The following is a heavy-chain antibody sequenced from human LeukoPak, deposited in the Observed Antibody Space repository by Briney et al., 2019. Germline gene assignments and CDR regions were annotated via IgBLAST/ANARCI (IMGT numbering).Heavy chain of an antibody. CDR3: AKPMVRGVPSSNNWFDP. D-gene: IGHD3-10*01. CDR2: INPSGGST. J-gene: IGHJ5*02. V-gene: IGHV1-46*01. Sequence: ASVKVSCKASGYTFTSYYMHWVRQAPGQGLEWMGIINPSGGSTSYAQKFQGRVTMTRDMSTSTVYMELSRLRSDDTAVYYCAKPMVRGVPSSNNWFDPWGQGTLVTVSS. CDR1: GYTFTSYY.